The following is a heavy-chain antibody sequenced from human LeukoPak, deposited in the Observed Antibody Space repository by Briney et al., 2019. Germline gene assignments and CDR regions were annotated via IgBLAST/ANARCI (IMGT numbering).Heavy chain of an antibody. CDR1: GFTLSCYT. V-gene: IGHV3-21*01. Sequence: PGGALRLSCAASGFTLSCYTQNWVRPAPGEGPGWVPSINSSRSYIYYADSVKGRFTISRDNAKNSLYLQMNSLRAEDTAVYYCARGFGSGWYAEYFQHWGQGTLVTVS. CDR2: INSSRSYI. CDR3: ARGFGSGWYAEYFQH. D-gene: IGHD6-19*01. J-gene: IGHJ1*01.